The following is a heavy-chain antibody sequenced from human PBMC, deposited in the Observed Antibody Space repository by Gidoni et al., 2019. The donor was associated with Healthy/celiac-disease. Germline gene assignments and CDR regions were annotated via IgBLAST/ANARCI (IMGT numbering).Heavy chain of an antibody. V-gene: IGHV1-8*01. D-gene: IGHD4-4*01. CDR1: GYTFTSYD. CDR2: MNPNSGNT. Sequence: QVQLVQSGAEVKKPGASVKVSCKASGYTFTSYDINWVRQATGQGLEWMGWMNPNSGNTGYAQKFQGRVTMTRNTSISTAYMELSSLRSEDTAVYYCARSSVDWMATVTNSYYYYGMDVWGQGTTVTVSS. J-gene: IGHJ6*02. CDR3: ARSSVDWMATVTNSYYYYGMDV.